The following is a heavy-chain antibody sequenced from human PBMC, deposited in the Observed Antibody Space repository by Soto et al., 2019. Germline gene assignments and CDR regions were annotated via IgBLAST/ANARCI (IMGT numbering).Heavy chain of an antibody. CDR3: ASSSGPATRTTLDI. D-gene: IGHD4-4*01. J-gene: IGHJ3*02. CDR2: INPSSGVT. CDR1: GYPFTAYY. Sequence: ASVKVSCKASGYPFTAYYMHWVRQAPGQGLECMGWINPSSGVTNYAQRFQGRVTMTRDTSISTAYMELSRLTSDDTAVYYCASSSGPATRTTLDIWGQGTMVTVS. V-gene: IGHV1-2*02.